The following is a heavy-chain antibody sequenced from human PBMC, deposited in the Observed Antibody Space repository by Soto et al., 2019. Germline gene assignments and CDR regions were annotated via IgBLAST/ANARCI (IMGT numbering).Heavy chain of an antibody. CDR1: GFTFSSYA. D-gene: IGHD2-8*01. CDR2: INNSGGST. J-gene: IGHJ4*02. CDR3: AKGSAGPNGHIDY. V-gene: IGHV3-23*01. Sequence: PGGSLRLSCAASGFTFSSYAMSWVRQAPGKGLEWVSVINNSGGSTYYADSVKGRFTMPRDNSRNTLYLQMNSLRAEDTALYYCAKGSAGPNGHIDYWGQGALVTVSS.